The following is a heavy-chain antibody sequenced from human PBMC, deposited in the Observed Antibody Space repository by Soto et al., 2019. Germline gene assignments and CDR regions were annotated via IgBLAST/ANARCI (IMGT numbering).Heavy chain of an antibody. CDR3: ATAIVATIGLDAFDI. CDR1: GFTFSSYW. D-gene: IGHD5-12*01. J-gene: IGHJ3*02. V-gene: IGHV3-7*01. Sequence: GGSLRLSCAASGFTFSSYWMSWVRQAPGKGLEWVANIKQDGSEKYYVDSVKGRFTISRDNAKNSLYLQMNSLRAEDTAVYYCATAIVATIGLDAFDIWGQGTMVTVSS. CDR2: IKQDGSEK.